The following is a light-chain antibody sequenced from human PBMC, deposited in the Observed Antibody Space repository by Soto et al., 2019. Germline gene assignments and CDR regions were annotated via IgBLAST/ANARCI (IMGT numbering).Light chain of an antibody. CDR1: QSISSW. V-gene: IGKV1-5*03. J-gene: IGKJ1*01. CDR2: KAS. CDR3: QQYNDNWT. Sequence: DIQMTQSPSTLSASVRDRVTITFRASQSISSWLAWYQQKPGTAPKLLIYKASTLQSGVPSRFSGSGSGTEFTLTISSLQPDDSATYYCQQYNDNWTFGQGTKVDIK.